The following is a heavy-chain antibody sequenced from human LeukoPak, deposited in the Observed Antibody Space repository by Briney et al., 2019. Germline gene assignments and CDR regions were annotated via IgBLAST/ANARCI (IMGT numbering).Heavy chain of an antibody. D-gene: IGHD1-14*01. J-gene: IGHJ4*02. CDR1: GYSISSGYY. V-gene: IGHV4-38-2*01. CDR2: IYHSGST. Sequence: SETLSLTCAASGYSISSGYYWGWIRQPPGKGLEWVGSIYHSGSTYYNPSLKSRVTISVDTSKNQFSLKLSSVTAADTAVYYCARQGPVSDRYFDYWGQGTLVTVSS. CDR3: ARQGPVSDRYFDY.